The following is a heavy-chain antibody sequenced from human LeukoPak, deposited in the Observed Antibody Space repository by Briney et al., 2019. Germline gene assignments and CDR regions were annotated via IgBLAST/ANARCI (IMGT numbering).Heavy chain of an antibody. CDR3: ATVEYYDILTGPHYFDY. V-gene: IGHV3-23*01. D-gene: IGHD3-9*01. CDR1: GFTFSSYA. Sequence: GGSLRLSCAASGFTFSSYAMYWVRQAPGKGLEWVSTIGHSDDTYYADSVKGRFTISRDISKNTLYLQMDSLRAEDTAVYYCATVEYYDILTGPHYFDYWGQGTLVTVSS. J-gene: IGHJ4*02. CDR2: IGHSDDT.